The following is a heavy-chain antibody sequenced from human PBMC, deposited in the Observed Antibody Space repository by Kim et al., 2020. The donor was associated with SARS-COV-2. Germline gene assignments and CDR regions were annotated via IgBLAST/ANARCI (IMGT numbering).Heavy chain of an antibody. CDR1: GFTFSSYG. V-gene: IGHV3-30*18. Sequence: GGSLRLSCAASGFTFSSYGMHWVRQAPGKGLEWVAVISYDGSNKYYADSVKGRFTISRDNSKNTLYLQMNSLRAEDTAVYYCAKDLPVFARYYYYAMDVWGQGTTVTGSS. D-gene: IGHD2-21*01. CDR3: AKDLPVFARYYYYAMDV. CDR2: ISYDGSNK. J-gene: IGHJ6*02.